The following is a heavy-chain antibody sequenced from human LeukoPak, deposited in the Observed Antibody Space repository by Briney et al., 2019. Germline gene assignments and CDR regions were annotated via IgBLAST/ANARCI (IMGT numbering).Heavy chain of an antibody. CDR2: ISAYNGNT. J-gene: IGHJ2*01. CDR3: AREVEGASGGYFDL. V-gene: IGHV1-18*01. CDR1: GYTFTSYG. D-gene: IGHD3-10*01. Sequence: ASVKVSCKASGYTFTSYGISWVRQAPGQGLEWMGWISAYNGNTNYAQKLQGRVTMTRDTSTSTVYMELSSLRSEDTAVYYCAREVEGASGGYFDLWGRGTLVTVSS.